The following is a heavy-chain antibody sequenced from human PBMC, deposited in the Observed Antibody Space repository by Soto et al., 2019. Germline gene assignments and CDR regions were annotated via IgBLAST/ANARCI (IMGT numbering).Heavy chain of an antibody. D-gene: IGHD6-19*01. V-gene: IGHV4-61*01. CDR1: GGSVSSGSYY. Sequence: QVQLQESGPGLVKPSETLSLTCTVSGGSVSSGSYYWSWIRQPPGKGLEWIGYIYYSGSTNYNPDPKRRVTIAVDTSKNQFSLKLSSVTAADTAVYYCARGIEGWYQGRYYYGMDVWGQGTTVTVSS. CDR2: IYYSGST. CDR3: ARGIEGWYQGRYYYGMDV. J-gene: IGHJ6*02.